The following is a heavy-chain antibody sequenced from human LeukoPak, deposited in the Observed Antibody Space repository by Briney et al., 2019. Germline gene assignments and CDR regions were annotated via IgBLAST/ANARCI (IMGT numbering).Heavy chain of an antibody. CDR1: GFTFSSYE. CDR3: ARISSDCNGGSCYSEKDY. CDR2: ISSSGSTI. D-gene: IGHD2-15*01. J-gene: IGHJ4*02. V-gene: IGHV3-48*03. Sequence: GGSLRLSCAASGFTFSSYEMNWVRQAPGKGLEWVSYISSSGSTIYYADSVKGRFTISRDNAKNSLYLQMNSLRAEDTALYCCARISSDCNGGSCYSEKDYWGQGTLVTVSS.